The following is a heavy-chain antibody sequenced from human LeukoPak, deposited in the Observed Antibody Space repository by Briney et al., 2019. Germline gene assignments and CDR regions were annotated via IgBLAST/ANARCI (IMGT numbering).Heavy chain of an antibody. J-gene: IGHJ4*02. CDR2: IYYSGST. V-gene: IGHV4-59*01. Sequence: SETLSLTCTVPGVSISSYYWSWIRQPPGKGLEWIGYIYYSGSTNYNPSLKSRVTISVDTSKNQFSLKLNSVTAADTAVYYCARDRVAAASLDYWGQGTLVTVSS. CDR3: ARDRVAAASLDY. CDR1: GVSISSYY. D-gene: IGHD6-13*01.